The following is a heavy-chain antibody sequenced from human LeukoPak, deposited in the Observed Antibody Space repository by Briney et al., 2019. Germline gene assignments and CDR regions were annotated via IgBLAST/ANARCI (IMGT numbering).Heavy chain of an antibody. CDR2: INSDGSST. V-gene: IGHV3-74*01. Sequence: GGSLRLSCAASGFTFSSYWMHWVRQAPGKVLVWLSRINSDGSSTSYADSVKGRFTISRDNSKNTLYLQMNSLRAEDTAVYYCARRSGIAVAGAFDYWGQGALVTVSS. D-gene: IGHD6-19*01. J-gene: IGHJ4*02. CDR3: ARRSGIAVAGAFDY. CDR1: GFTFSSYW.